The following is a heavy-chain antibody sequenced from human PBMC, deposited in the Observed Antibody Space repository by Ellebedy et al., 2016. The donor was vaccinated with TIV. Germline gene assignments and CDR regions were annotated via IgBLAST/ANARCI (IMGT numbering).Heavy chain of an antibody. J-gene: IGHJ6*02. CDR3: AKENYGMDV. CDR1: GFSFGGFAM. V-gene: IGHV4-4*02. Sequence: MPGGSLRLSCAASGFSFGGFAMTRVRQPPGKGLEWIGEIWHSGITNYNPSLKSRFTISVDKSKNQFSRKLTSVSAADTAVDYCAKENYGMDVWGQGTTVIVSS. CDR2: IWHSGIT.